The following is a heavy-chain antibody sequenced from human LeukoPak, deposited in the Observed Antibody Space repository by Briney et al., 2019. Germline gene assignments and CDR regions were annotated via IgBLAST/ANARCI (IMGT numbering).Heavy chain of an antibody. V-gene: IGHV4-34*01. CDR1: GGSFSVYY. Sequence: SETLSLTCAVYGGSFSVYYWSWIRQPPGKGLEWIGEINHSGSTNYNPSLKSRVTISVDTSKNQFSLKLSSVTAADTAVYYCARRDYSLYYFDYWGQGTLVTVSS. D-gene: IGHD4-11*01. CDR3: ARRDYSLYYFDY. J-gene: IGHJ4*02. CDR2: INHSGST.